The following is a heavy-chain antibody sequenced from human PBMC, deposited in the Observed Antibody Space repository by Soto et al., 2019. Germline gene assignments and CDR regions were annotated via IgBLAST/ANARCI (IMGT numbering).Heavy chain of an antibody. J-gene: IGHJ4*02. Sequence: EVQLVDSGGGLVQPGRSLRLSCTASGFTFGDYAMIWVRQAPGKGLEWVGYITSKTHGGTEEYAASVKGSFTISRDDSKSVLYLQMTSRKTKEPAIYYCTRLPAERGGYCSGARCYPVDSWGQGTLVTVSS. CDR3: TRLPAERGGYCSGARCYPVDS. V-gene: IGHV3-49*04. CDR2: ITSKTHGGTE. D-gene: IGHD2-15*01. CDR1: GFTFGDYA.